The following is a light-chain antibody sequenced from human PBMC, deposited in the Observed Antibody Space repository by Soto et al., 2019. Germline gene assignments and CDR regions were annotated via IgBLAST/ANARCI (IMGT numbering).Light chain of an antibody. J-gene: IGLJ2*01. V-gene: IGLV1-40*01. CDR1: SSNIGAGYD. CDR3: QSYDPSLSGSKV. CDR2: GNN. Sequence: QSVLKQPPSVSGAPGQRVTISCTGSSSNIGAGYDVHWYQQLPGTAPKLLIYGNNNRPSGVPDRFSGSKSGTSASLAITGLQDDDEADYYCQSYDPSLSGSKVFGGGTKLNVL.